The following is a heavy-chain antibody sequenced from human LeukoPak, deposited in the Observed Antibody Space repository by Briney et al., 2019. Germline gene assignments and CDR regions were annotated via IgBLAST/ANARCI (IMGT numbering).Heavy chain of an antibody. J-gene: IGHJ3*02. CDR3: ARILGTTDAFDI. CDR1: GVTINNNY. V-gene: IGHV3-53*01. CDR2: SYSGGSS. D-gene: IGHD2/OR15-2a*01. Sequence: PGGSLRLSCAASGVTINNNYMTWVRQAPGKGLEWVSVSYSGGSSYYADSVKCRFTMSRDSSKNTVNLQMNILTVEDTAVYYCARILGTTDAFDIWGQGTMVTVSS.